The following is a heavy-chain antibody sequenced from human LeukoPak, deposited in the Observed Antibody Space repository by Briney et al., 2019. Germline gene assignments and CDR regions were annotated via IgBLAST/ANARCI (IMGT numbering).Heavy chain of an antibody. CDR1: GYTFTSYG. CDR2: IIPILGIA. D-gene: IGHD3-22*01. V-gene: IGHV1-69*04. CDR3: ARRYYYDSSGQLGPFDY. J-gene: IGHJ4*02. Sequence: SVKVSCKASGYTFTSYGISWVRQAPGQGLEWMGRIIPILGIANYAQKFQGRVTITADKSTSTAYMELSSLRSEDTAVYYCARRYYYDSSGQLGPFDYWGQGTLVTVSS.